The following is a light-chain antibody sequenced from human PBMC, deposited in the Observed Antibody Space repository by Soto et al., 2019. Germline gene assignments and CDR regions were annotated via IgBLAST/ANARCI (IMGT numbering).Light chain of an antibody. Sequence: QSVLTLPPSVSAAPGQKVTISCSGSSSNIGGNSVSWYQQLPGTAPKLLIYDDNKRPSGIPDRFSGSKSGTSATLGITGFQNGDEADYYCGSWDSRMSAYVLGTGTKVTVL. CDR3: GSWDSRMSAYV. CDR2: DDN. CDR1: SSNIGGNS. J-gene: IGLJ1*01. V-gene: IGLV1-51*01.